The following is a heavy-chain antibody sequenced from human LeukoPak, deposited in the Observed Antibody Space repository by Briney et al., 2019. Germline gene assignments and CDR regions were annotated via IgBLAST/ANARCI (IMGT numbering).Heavy chain of an antibody. J-gene: IGHJ3*02. V-gene: IGHV3-74*01. D-gene: IGHD7-27*01. Sequence: PGGSLRLSCAASGFTFSSYWMHWVRQAPGKGLVWVSHINGDGSTTSYADSVKGRFTISRDNAKNTVYLQMNSLRAEDTAVYYCAKDRGPHPLGRGAFDIWGQGTMVTVSS. CDR2: INGDGSTT. CDR1: GFTFSSYW. CDR3: AKDRGPHPLGRGAFDI.